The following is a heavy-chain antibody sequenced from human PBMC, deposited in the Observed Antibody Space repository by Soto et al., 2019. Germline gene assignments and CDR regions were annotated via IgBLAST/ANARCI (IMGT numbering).Heavy chain of an antibody. D-gene: IGHD3-10*01. J-gene: IGHJ4*02. CDR2: ISKDGSNI. V-gene: IGHV3-30*04. CDR1: GFTFNRHA. Sequence: GGSLRLSCAASGFTFNRHAIHWVRQAPGKGLEWVAVISKDGSNIYYVDSVKGRFTISRDNSKNTLYLQMNSLRDEDTAVYYCVRSRSGAVADSFDYWGQGTLVTVSS. CDR3: VRSRSGAVADSFDY.